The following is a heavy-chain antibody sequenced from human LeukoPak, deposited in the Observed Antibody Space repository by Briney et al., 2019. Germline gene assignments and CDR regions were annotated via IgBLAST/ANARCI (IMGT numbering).Heavy chain of an antibody. Sequence: SETLTLTCTVSDDSISTNSYYWSWTRQPPGKGLECIGTLHFSGTPYYSPSLNSRISISVDTSKKQFSLKLRSVTATDTAVYYCTRGGDPYKVGSFWGQGTLVTVSS. V-gene: IGHV4-39*01. CDR3: TRGGDPYKVGSF. D-gene: IGHD1-26*01. J-gene: IGHJ4*02. CDR1: DDSISTNSYY. CDR2: LHFSGTP.